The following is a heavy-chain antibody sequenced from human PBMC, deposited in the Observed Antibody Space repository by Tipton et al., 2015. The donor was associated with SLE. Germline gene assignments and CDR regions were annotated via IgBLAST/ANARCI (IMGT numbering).Heavy chain of an antibody. CDR2: IIPIFGTA. CDR3: ASGDCSSTSCYRAEYFQH. V-gene: IGHV1-69*05. Sequence: QSGPEVKKPGSSVKVSCKASGGTFSSYAISWVRQAPGQGLEWLGGIIPIFGTANYAQKLQGRVTITTDESTSTAYMELSSLRSEDTAVYYCASGDCSSTSCYRAEYFQHWGQGPLVTVSS. CDR1: GGTFSSYA. D-gene: IGHD2-2*01. J-gene: IGHJ1*01.